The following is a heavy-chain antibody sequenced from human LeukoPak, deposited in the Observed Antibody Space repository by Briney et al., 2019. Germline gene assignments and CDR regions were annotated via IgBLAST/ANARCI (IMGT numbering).Heavy chain of an antibody. CDR3: ARASGSGYYTDWFDP. D-gene: IGHD3-3*01. V-gene: IGHV4-34*01. Sequence: SETLSLTCAVYGGPFSGYYWSWIRQPPGKGLEWIGYIYHSGSTYSNPSLKSRVTISVDTSKNQFSLKLSSVTAADTAVYYCARASGSGYYTDWFDPWGQGTLVTVSS. CDR2: IYHSGST. J-gene: IGHJ5*02. CDR1: GGPFSGYY.